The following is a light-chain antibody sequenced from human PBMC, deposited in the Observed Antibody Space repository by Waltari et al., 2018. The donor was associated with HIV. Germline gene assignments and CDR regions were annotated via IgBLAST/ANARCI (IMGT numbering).Light chain of an antibody. Sequence: QSVLTQPPSVSATPGQKVTISCSGSSSNIGNNSVSWYQQVPGTAPKPLSYDNNKRPSGIPDRFSGSKSGTSATLGVTGLQTGDEADYYCGTWDSSLSTSFFGGGTKLTVL. V-gene: IGLV1-51*01. CDR1: SSNIGNNS. CDR3: GTWDSSLSTSF. J-gene: IGLJ2*01. CDR2: DNN.